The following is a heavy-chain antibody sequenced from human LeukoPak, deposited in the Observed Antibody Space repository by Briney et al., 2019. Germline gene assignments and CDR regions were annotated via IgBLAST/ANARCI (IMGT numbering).Heavy chain of an antibody. D-gene: IGHD3-22*01. Sequence: SETLSLTCTVSGGSISSGSYYWSWIRQPAGKGLEWIGRIYTSGSTNYNPSLKSRVTISVDTSKNQFSLKLSSVTAADTAVYYCARRLRYYYDSSGYSPRTFDIWGQGTMVTVSS. J-gene: IGHJ3*02. CDR3: ARRLRYYYDSSGYSPRTFDI. CDR1: GGSISSGSYY. V-gene: IGHV4-61*02. CDR2: IYTSGST.